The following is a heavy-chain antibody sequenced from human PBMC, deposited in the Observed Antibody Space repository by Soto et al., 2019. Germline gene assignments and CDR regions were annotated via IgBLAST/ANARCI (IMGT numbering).Heavy chain of an antibody. Sequence: EVQLLESGGDLVQPGGSLRLACAASGFTFRGDAMSWVRQAPGKGLEWVSSISGSGEMTHYAESVKGRFTISRDNSKNTLYLQMESLRAKDPALYYCARSEMTYNWNDWGQGTLVTVSS. CDR2: ISGSGEMT. J-gene: IGHJ4*02. CDR1: GFTFRGDA. D-gene: IGHD1-1*01. CDR3: ARSEMTYNWND. V-gene: IGHV3-23*01.